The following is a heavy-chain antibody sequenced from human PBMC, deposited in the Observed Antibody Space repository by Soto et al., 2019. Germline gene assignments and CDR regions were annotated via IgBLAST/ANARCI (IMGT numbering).Heavy chain of an antibody. D-gene: IGHD4-17*01. CDR1: GYTFTSYA. J-gene: IGHJ6*02. Sequence: GASVQVSCKASGYTFTSYAMHWVRQAPGQRLEWMGWINAGNGNTKYSQKFQGRVTITRDTSASTAYMELSSLRSEDTAVYYCARILVAVTTSGGMDVWGQGTTVTVSS. CDR3: ARILVAVTTSGGMDV. CDR2: INAGNGNT. V-gene: IGHV1-3*01.